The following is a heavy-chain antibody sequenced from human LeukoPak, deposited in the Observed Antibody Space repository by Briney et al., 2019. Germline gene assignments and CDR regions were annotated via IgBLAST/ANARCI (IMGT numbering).Heavy chain of an antibody. CDR3: ARRRGSYSFDH. V-gene: IGHV3-9*01. Sequence: GGSLRLSCAASGFTFDDYAMHWVRQAPGKGLEWVSGISWNSGSIGYADSVKGRFTISRDNAKNSLYLQLNSLRAEDTAVYYCARRRGSYSFDHWGQGTLVTVSS. D-gene: IGHD1-26*01. J-gene: IGHJ4*02. CDR2: ISWNSGSI. CDR1: GFTFDDYA.